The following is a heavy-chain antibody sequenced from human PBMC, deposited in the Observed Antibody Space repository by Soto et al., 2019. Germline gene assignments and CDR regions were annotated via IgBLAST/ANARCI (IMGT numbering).Heavy chain of an antibody. V-gene: IGHV4-38-2*01. D-gene: IGHD3-10*02. CDR3: ARMFYYYVNGNWFDP. Sequence: PSETLSITCAVSGYSISTGFNWAWIRQPPGKGLEWIGSIYHSGSTYYNLSLKSRVTISSDASKNQISLKLASVTTADTAVYYCARMFYYYVNGNWFDPSGQGTLVTASS. CDR2: IYHSGST. CDR1: GYSISTGFN. J-gene: IGHJ5*02.